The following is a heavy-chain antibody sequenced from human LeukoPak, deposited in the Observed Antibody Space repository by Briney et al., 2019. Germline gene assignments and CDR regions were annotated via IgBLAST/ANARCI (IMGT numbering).Heavy chain of an antibody. CDR2: IKSKTDGGTT. J-gene: IGHJ4*02. CDR1: GFTFSDYY. Sequence: GGSLRLSCAASGFTFSDYYMSWIRQAPGKGLEWVGRIKSKTDGGTTDYAAPVKGRFTISRDDSKNTLYLQMNSLKTEDTAVYYCTTSTTPSNDYWGQGTLVTVSS. D-gene: IGHD1-1*01. CDR3: TTSTTPSNDY. V-gene: IGHV3-15*01.